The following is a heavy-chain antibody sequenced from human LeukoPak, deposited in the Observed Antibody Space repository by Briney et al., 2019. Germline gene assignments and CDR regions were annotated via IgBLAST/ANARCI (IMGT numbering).Heavy chain of an antibody. J-gene: IGHJ4*02. Sequence: QPGGSVRLSCAASGFAFNKFAMSWVRQAPGKGLEWVSAIGDNGGDTKYAASVKGRFTIYRDNSRNTLYLQMNSLRVEDTAMYYCGRDWKLDYWGQGTLVAVSS. CDR2: IGDNGGDT. V-gene: IGHV3-23*01. CDR3: GRDWKLDY. CDR1: GFAFNKFA. D-gene: IGHD1-1*01.